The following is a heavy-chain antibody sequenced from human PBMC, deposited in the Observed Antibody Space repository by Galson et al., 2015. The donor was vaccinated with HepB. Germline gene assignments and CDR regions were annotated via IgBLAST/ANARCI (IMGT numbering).Heavy chain of an antibody. CDR3: LRETSPGGADV. J-gene: IGHJ6*02. CDR2: LYCKTGGT. Sequence: SLRLSCAFSGFPCDDFAMHWVRQSPGKGLEWVSGLYCKTGGTGYADSVRGRFTVSRDNAQKFLFLQMNSLRVEDTALYYCLRETSPGGADVWGQWTAVTVSS. V-gene: IGHV3-9*01. CDR1: GFPCDDFA. D-gene: IGHD4-17*01.